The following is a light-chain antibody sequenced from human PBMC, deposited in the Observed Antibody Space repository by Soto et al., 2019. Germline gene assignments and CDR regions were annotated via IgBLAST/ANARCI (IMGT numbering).Light chain of an antibody. Sequence: DVVMTQSPLSLPVALGQPASISCRSSQSLVYSDVNAYLTWFQQRPGQSPRRLIYRVSNRDSGVPDRFSGSGSGTDFTRKISRVEAEDVGVYYCMQGTHWPPTFGRGTKVEIK. J-gene: IGKJ1*01. CDR2: RVS. V-gene: IGKV2-30*01. CDR1: QSLVYSDVNAY. CDR3: MQGTHWPPT.